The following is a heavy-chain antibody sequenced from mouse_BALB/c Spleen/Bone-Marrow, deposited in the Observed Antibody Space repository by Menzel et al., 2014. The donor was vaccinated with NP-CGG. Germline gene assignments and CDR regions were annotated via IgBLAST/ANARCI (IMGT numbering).Heavy chain of an antibody. V-gene: IGHV2-9*02. J-gene: IGHJ2*01. Sequence: VKLMESGPGLVAPSQSLSITCTVSGFSLTSYGVHWVRQPPGKGLEWLGVIWAGGSTNYNSALMSRLSISEDNSKSQVFLKMNSLQTDDTAMYYCARVIRYESYFDYWGQGTTLTVSP. CDR3: ARVIRYESYFDY. CDR2: IWAGGST. D-gene: IGHD2-14*01. CDR1: GFSLTSYG.